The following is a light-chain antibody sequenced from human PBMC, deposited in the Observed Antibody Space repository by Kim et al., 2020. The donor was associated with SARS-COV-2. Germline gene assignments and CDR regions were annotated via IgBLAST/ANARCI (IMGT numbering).Light chain of an antibody. V-gene: IGKV2-29*02. CDR3: MQGMSHPPFT. CDR1: QSLLQSDGKTF. J-gene: IGKJ3*01. CDR2: EVS. Sequence: DIVMTQTPLSLSVTPGQPASISCKSSQSLLQSDGKTFLYWYLQKPGQSPQLLMYEVSSRFPGVPDRFSGSGSGTDFTLTISRVEAEDVGFYYCMQGMSHPPFTFGPGTKVDIK.